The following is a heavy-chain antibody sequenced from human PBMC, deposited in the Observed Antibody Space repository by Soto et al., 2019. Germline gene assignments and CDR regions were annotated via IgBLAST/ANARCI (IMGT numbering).Heavy chain of an antibody. CDR1: GGSISSSSYY. V-gene: IGHV4-39*01. D-gene: IGHD3-22*01. J-gene: IGHJ6*02. CDR3: AIRAGSPSGYYGDYYGMDV. Sequence: PSETLSLTCTVSGGSISSSSYYWGWIRQPPGKGLEWIGSIYYSGSTYYNPSLKSRVTISVDTSKNQFSLKLSSVTAADTAVYYCAIRAGSPSGYYGDYYGMDVWGQGTTVTVSS. CDR2: IYYSGST.